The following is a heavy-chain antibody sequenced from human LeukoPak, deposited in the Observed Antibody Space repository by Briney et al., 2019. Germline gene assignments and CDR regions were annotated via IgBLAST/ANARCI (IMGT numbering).Heavy chain of an antibody. CDR2: IYSGGAT. Sequence: GGSLRLSCEASGFSVSGSYMGWVRQAPGKGLEWVSVIYSGGATYYADSVKGRFTISRHTSKNTLYLQMNSLRVEDTAVYYCARDPYFDYWGQGTLVTVPS. CDR1: GFSVSGSY. CDR3: ARDPYFDY. V-gene: IGHV3-53*04. J-gene: IGHJ4*02.